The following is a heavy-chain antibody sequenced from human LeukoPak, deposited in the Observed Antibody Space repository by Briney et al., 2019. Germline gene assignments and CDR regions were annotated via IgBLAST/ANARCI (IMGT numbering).Heavy chain of an antibody. Sequence: SETLSLTCTVSGDSVGSTGVYWGWVRQPPGRGLEWIGSVYFTGSTYYNPSLTSRVTISVDTSKNQFSLKLSSVTAADTAVYYCANSGYSYGPRYFQHWGQGTLVTVSS. J-gene: IGHJ1*01. D-gene: IGHD5-18*01. CDR1: GDSVGSTGVY. CDR2: VYFTGST. CDR3: ANSGYSYGPRYFQH. V-gene: IGHV4-39*07.